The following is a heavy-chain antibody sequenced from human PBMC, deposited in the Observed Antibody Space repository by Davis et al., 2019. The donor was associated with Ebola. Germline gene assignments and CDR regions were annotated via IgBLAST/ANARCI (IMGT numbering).Heavy chain of an antibody. J-gene: IGHJ6*02. CDR2: INPSGGST. Sequence: ASVKVSCKASGYTFTSYYMHWVRQAPGQGLEWMGIINPSGGSTSYAQKFQGRVTMTRDTSTSTVYMELSSLRSEDTAVYYCARDRGDRSPYYYYGMDVWGQGTTVTVSS. V-gene: IGHV1-46*01. CDR1: GYTFTSYY. D-gene: IGHD5-12*01. CDR3: ARDRGDRSPYYYYGMDV.